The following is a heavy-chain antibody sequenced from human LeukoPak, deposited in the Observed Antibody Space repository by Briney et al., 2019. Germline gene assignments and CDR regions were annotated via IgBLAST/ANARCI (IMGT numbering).Heavy chain of an antibody. D-gene: IGHD3-10*01. J-gene: IGHJ5*02. Sequence: SQTLSLTCTVSGGSISSGSYYWSWIRQPAGKGLEWIGRIYTSGSTNYNPSLKSRVTISVDTSKNQFSLKLSSVTAADTAVYYCARGGESYKTVWFGELPTGWFDPWGQGTLVTVS. CDR2: IYTSGST. CDR1: GGSISSGSYY. CDR3: ARGGESYKTVWFGELPTGWFDP. V-gene: IGHV4-61*02.